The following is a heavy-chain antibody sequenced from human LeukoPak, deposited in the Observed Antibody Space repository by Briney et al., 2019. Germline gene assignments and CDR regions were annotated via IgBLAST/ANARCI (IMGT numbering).Heavy chain of an antibody. CDR2: IIPIFGTA. Sequence: SVKVSCKASGGTFSSYAISWVRQAPGQGLEWMGGIIPIFGTANYAQKFQGRVTITTDESTSTAYMELSSLRSEDTAVYYCAKTPLERDHYYYYMDVWGKGTTVTVSS. J-gene: IGHJ6*03. V-gene: IGHV1-69*05. CDR1: GGTFSSYA. CDR3: AKTPLERDHYYYYMDV.